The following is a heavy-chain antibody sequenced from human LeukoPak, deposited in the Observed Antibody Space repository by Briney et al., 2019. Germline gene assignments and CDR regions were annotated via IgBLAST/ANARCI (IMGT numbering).Heavy chain of an antibody. CDR2: IYYSGST. J-gene: IGHJ4*02. CDR1: GDSINSGHYY. Sequence: SETLSLTCTVSGDSINSGHYYWSWIRQPPGRGLEWIGYIYYSGSTYYNPSLKSRVTISVDTSKRQFSLNLNSVTAADTAVYYCARVAYSDYAPDHFDYWGQGTLVTVSS. CDR3: ARVAYSDYAPDHFDY. D-gene: IGHD4-11*01. V-gene: IGHV4-30-4*01.